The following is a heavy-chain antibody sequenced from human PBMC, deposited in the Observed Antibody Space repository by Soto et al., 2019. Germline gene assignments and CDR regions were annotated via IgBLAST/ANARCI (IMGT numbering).Heavy chain of an antibody. CDR2: IYYSGST. V-gene: IGHV4-59*08. CDR3: ARLYYYGSGSTDYYYGMDV. J-gene: IGHJ6*02. CDR1: GGSISSYY. Sequence: QVQLQESGPGLVKPSETLSLTCTVSGGSISSYYWSWIRQPPGKGLEWIGYIYYSGSTNYNPSLKSRVTISVDTSKSQFSLKLSSVTAADTAVYYCARLYYYGSGSTDYYYGMDVWGQGTTVTVSS. D-gene: IGHD3-10*01.